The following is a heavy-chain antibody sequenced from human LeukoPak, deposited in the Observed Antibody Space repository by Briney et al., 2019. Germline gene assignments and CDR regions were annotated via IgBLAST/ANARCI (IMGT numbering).Heavy chain of an antibody. J-gene: IGHJ4*02. D-gene: IGHD1-26*01. CDR2: IYTSGST. CDR3: TRGGELMNF. Sequence: SETLSLTFTVSGGSISNYYWTWIRQPAGKGLEWIGRIYTSGSTNYNPSLKSRVTISIDASKNQFSLRLSSVTAADTAVYYCTRGGELMNFWGQGTLVIVSS. V-gene: IGHV4-4*07. CDR1: GGSISNYY.